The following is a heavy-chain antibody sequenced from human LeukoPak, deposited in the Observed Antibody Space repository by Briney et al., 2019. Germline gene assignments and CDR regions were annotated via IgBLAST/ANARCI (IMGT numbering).Heavy chain of an antibody. Sequence: GGSLRLSCAASGFTVSSNFMSWVRQAPGRGLEWVSVIYTGGNTYYSDSVRGRFAISRDNSKNTLYLQMNSLRAEDTAIYYCTSMSYYDGSGPRFDYWGQGTLVAVSS. CDR2: IYTGGNT. V-gene: IGHV3-53*01. CDR3: TSMSYYDGSGPRFDY. J-gene: IGHJ4*02. D-gene: IGHD3-10*01. CDR1: GFTVSSNF.